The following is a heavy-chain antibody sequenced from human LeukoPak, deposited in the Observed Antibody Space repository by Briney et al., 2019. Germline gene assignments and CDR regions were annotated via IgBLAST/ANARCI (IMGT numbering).Heavy chain of an antibody. J-gene: IGHJ4*02. D-gene: IGHD5-18*01. CDR1: GFTFSSYA. Sequence: PGGSLRLSRAASGFTFSSYAMSWVRQAPGKGLEWVSGISGSGSSTYYADSVKGRFTISGDNSKNTLNLQMNSLRAEDTAVYYCANHSDTAMVYAYWGQGTLVTVSS. CDR2: ISGSGSST. V-gene: IGHV3-23*01. CDR3: ANHSDTAMVYAY.